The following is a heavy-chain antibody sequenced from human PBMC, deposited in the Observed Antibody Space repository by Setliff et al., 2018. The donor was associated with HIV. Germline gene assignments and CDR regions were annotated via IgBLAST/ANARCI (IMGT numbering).Heavy chain of an antibody. Sequence: SVKVSCKASGVAFSSYAISWVRQAPGQGLEWMGGIIPIIGTGRDRVTMTRNTSIRTAYMDLTTLRSDDTAVYYCARVGTLVIKGVWYFDLWGRGTLVTVSS. CDR1: GVAFSSYA. V-gene: IGHV1-69*05. CDR2: IIPIIGTG. D-gene: IGHD3-9*01. J-gene: IGHJ2*01. CDR3: ARVGTLVIKGVWYFDL.